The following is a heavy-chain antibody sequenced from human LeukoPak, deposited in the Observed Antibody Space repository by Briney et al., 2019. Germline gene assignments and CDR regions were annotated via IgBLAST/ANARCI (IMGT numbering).Heavy chain of an antibody. CDR3: AQEPPTVTIWRDGFDP. J-gene: IGHJ5*02. CDR2: ISSSSSYI. D-gene: IGHD4-11*01. V-gene: IGHV3-21*01. Sequence: GGSLRLSCAASGFTFSTYSMNWVRQAPGKGLQWVSSISSSSSYIYYADSVKGRFTISRDNAKNSLYLQMNSLRAEDTAVYYCAQEPPTVTIWRDGFDPWGQGTLVTVSS. CDR1: GFTFSTYS.